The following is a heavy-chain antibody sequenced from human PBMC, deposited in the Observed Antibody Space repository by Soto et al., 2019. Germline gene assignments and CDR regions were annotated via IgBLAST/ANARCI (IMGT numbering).Heavy chain of an antibody. V-gene: IGHV3-33*01. CDR1: GFTFSSYG. D-gene: IGHD6-19*01. Sequence: QVQLVESGGGVVQPGRSLRLSCAASGFTFSSYGMHWVRQAPGKGLEWVAVIWYDGSNKYYADSVKGRFTISRDNSKNTLYLQMNSLRAEDTAVYYCARDQQRIAVAGRRGASSDLDYWGQGTLVTVSS. CDR3: ARDQQRIAVAGRRGASSDLDY. J-gene: IGHJ4*02. CDR2: IWYDGSNK.